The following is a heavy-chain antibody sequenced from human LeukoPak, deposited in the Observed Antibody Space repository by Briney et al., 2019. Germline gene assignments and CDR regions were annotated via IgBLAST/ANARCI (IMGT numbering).Heavy chain of an antibody. CDR2: INPNSGGT. V-gene: IGHV1-2*02. Sequence: GASVKVSCKASGYTFTGYYMHWVRQAPGQGLEWMGWINPNSGGTNYAQKFQGRVTITRDTSASTAYMELSSLRSEDTAVYYCARDRWLARFFFDYWGQGTLVTVSS. D-gene: IGHD5-24*01. CDR1: GYTFTGYY. J-gene: IGHJ4*02. CDR3: ARDRWLARFFFDY.